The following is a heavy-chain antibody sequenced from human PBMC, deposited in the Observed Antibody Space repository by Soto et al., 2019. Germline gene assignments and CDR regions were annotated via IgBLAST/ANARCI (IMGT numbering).Heavy chain of an antibody. Sequence: ASVKVSCKVSGYTLTELSMHWVRQAPGKGLEWMGGFDPEDGETIYAQKFQGRVTMTEDTSTDTAYMELSSLRSEDTAVYYCATGARYCSSTSCLAFDYWGQGTLVTVSS. CDR3: ATGARYCSSTSCLAFDY. V-gene: IGHV1-24*01. D-gene: IGHD2-2*01. CDR2: FDPEDGET. J-gene: IGHJ4*02. CDR1: GYTLTELS.